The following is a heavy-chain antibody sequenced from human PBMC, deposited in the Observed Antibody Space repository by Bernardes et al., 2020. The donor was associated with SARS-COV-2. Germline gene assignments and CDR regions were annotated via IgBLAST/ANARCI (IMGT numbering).Heavy chain of an antibody. V-gene: IGHV1-18*01. CDR3: ATVVGYSYGGGWFDP. CDR1: GYTFTSYG. D-gene: IGHD5-18*01. CDR2: ISADNGNT. J-gene: IGHJ5*02. Sequence: ASVKVSCKASGYTFTSYGIIWVRQAPGQGLEWMGWISADNGNTNYAQKFQGRVTMTTDTSTSTGYMELRGLRSDDTAVYYCATVVGYSYGGGWFDPWGQGTLVTVSS.